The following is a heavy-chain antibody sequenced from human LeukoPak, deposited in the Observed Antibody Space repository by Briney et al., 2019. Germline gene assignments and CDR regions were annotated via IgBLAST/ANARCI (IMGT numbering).Heavy chain of an antibody. D-gene: IGHD3-3*01. J-gene: IGHJ4*02. Sequence: PGGSLRLSCAASGFTFDDYAMHWVRQAPGKGLEWVSGISWNSGSIGYADSVKGRFTISRDNAKNSLYLQMNSLRAEDTALYYCAKGLYGLESDYFDYWGQGTLVTVSS. CDR1: GFTFDDYA. CDR3: AKGLYGLESDYFDY. CDR2: ISWNSGSI. V-gene: IGHV3-9*01.